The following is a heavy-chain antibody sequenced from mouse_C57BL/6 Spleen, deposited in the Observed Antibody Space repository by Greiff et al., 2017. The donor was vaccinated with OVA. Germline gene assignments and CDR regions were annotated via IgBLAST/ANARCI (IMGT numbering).Heavy chain of an antibody. CDR1: GYTFTSYW. D-gene: IGHD1-1*01. J-gene: IGHJ1*03. CDR3: ARTTTVVASYWYFDV. V-gene: IGHV1-50*01. Sequence: QVQLQQPGAELVKPGASVKLSCKASGYTFTSYWMQWVKQRPGQGLEWIGEIDPSDSYTNYNQKFKGKATLTVDTSSSTAYMQLSSLTSEDSAVYYCARTTTVVASYWYFDVWGTGTTVTVSS. CDR2: IDPSDSYT.